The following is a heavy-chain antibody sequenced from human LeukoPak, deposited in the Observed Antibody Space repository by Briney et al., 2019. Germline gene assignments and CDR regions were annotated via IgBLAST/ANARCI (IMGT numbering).Heavy chain of an antibody. Sequence: SETLSLTCAVYGGSFSGYYWSWIRQPPGKGLELIGEINHSGSTNYNPSLKSRVTISVDTSKSQFSLKLSSVTAADTAVYYCARGRNYYGSGSYFRRNWFDPWGQGTLVTVSS. V-gene: IGHV4-34*01. CDR3: ARGRNYYGSGSYFRRNWFDP. D-gene: IGHD3-10*01. J-gene: IGHJ5*02. CDR2: INHSGST. CDR1: GGSFSGYY.